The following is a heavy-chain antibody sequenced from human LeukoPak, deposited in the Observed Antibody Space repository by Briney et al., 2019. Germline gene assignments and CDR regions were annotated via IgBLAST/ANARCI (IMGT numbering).Heavy chain of an antibody. CDR1: GGSMSPYH. V-gene: IGHV4-59*08. D-gene: IGHD3-10*01. CDR3: ARRDGGY. J-gene: IGHJ4*02. Sequence: SETLSLTCTVSGGSMSPYHWGWIRQPPGKGLEWTGYIYYSGSTNYNPSLKSRVTISVDTSKNQFSLKLSSVTAADTAVYYCARRDGGYWGQGTLVTVSS. CDR2: IYYSGST.